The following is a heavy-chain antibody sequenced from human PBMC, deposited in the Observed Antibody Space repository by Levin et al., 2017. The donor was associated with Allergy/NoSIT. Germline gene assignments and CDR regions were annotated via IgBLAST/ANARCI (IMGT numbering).Heavy chain of an antibody. D-gene: IGHD1-26*01. CDR1: GGTFSTHS. J-gene: IGHJ4*02. CDR2: IIPLFETA. CDR3: ASQGPVGATFIRFDY. Sequence: KISCKASGGTFSTHSISWARQAPGQGLEWMGRIIPLFETANYAQKFLGRVTITADEPTNTAYMELSSLRSEDTAVYYCASQGPVGATFIRFDYWGQGTLVTVSS. V-gene: IGHV1-69*15.